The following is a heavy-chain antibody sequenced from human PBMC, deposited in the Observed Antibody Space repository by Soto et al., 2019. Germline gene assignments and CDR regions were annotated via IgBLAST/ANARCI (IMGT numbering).Heavy chain of an antibody. V-gene: IGHV1-69*12. D-gene: IGHD5-18*01. CDR1: GGTFSSYA. Sequence: QVQLVQSGAEVKKPGSSVKVSCKASGGTFSSYASSWVRQAPGQGIEWMGGIIPIFGTANYAQKFQGRVTITADESTSTAYMELSSLRSEDTAVYYCASHSYGYFPHYYHGMDVWGQGTTVTVSS. CDR2: IIPIFGTA. J-gene: IGHJ6*02. CDR3: ASHSYGYFPHYYHGMDV.